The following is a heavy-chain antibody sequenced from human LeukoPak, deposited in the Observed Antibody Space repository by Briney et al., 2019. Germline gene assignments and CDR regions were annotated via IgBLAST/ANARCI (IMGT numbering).Heavy chain of an antibody. CDR3: ARGKVIAAAGRSYFDY. D-gene: IGHD6-13*01. J-gene: IGHJ4*02. Sequence: PSETLSLTCAVYGGSFSGYYWSWIRQPPGKGLEWIGEINHSGSTNYNPSLKSRVTISVDTSKNQFPLKLSSVTAADTAVYYCARGKVIAAAGRSYFDYWGQGTPVTVSS. CDR2: INHSGST. CDR1: GGSFSGYY. V-gene: IGHV4-34*01.